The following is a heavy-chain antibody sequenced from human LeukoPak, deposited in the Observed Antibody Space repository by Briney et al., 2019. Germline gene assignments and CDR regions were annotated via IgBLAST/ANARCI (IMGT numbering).Heavy chain of an antibody. V-gene: IGHV1-18*04. CDR3: ARDRSSSGWYGFDY. Sequence: ASVKVSCKASGYTFTSYGISWVRQAPGQGLEWMGWIRGYNGDTKYAQKLQGRVTMTTDTSTTTAYMELKSLRSDDTAVYYCARDRSSSGWYGFDYWGQGTQVTVSS. CDR1: GYTFTSYG. CDR2: IRGYNGDT. D-gene: IGHD6-19*01. J-gene: IGHJ4*02.